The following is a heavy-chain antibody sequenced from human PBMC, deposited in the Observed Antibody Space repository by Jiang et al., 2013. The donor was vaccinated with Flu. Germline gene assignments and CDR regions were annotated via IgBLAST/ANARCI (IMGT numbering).Heavy chain of an antibody. CDR1: GGTFSSYA. D-gene: IGHD5-18*01. Sequence: QLVESGAEVKKPGSSVKVSCKASGGTFSSYAISWVRQAPGQGLEWMGGIIPIFGTANYAQKFQGRVTITADKSTSTAYMELSSLRSEDTAVYYCAIKTAMVSDYYFDYWGQGTLVTVSS. J-gene: IGHJ4*02. CDR2: IIPIFGTA. CDR3: AIKTAMVSDYYFDY. V-gene: IGHV1-69*06.